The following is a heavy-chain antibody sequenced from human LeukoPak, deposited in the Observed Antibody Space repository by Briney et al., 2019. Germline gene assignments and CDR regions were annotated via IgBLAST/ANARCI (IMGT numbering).Heavy chain of an antibody. D-gene: IGHD1-14*01. J-gene: IGHJ6*02. V-gene: IGHV3-30*03. CDR1: GFTFSTYV. CDR2: ISYDGNSK. CDR3: ARVTTSTKYYSGMDI. Sequence: GGSLRLSCAGSGFTFSTYVIHWVRQAPGKGLEWAALISYDGNSKYYADSVKGRFTISRDNSKNTVYLQMDSLRAEDTAVHYCARVTTSTKYYSGMDIWGQGTTVTVSS.